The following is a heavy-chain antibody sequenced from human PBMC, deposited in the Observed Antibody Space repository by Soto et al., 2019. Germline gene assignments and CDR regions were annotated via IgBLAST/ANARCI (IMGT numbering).Heavy chain of an antibody. CDR2: IIPIFGTA. V-gene: IGHV1-69*13. CDR3: ARSDYYYDSSGYYGAYYYYGMDV. CDR1: GGTFSSYA. Sequence: GASVKVSCKASGGTFSSYAISWVRQAPGQGLEWMGGIIPIFGTANYAQKFQGRVTITADESTSTAYMELSSLRSEDTAVYYCARSDYYYDSSGYYGAYYYYGMDVWGQGTTVTVSS. D-gene: IGHD3-22*01. J-gene: IGHJ6*02.